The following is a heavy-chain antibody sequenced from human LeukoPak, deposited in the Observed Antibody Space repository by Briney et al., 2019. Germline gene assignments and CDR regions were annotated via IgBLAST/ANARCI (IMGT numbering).Heavy chain of an antibody. Sequence: GASVTVSCKASGYTFTDYYMHWVRQAPGQGLEWMGIINPSGGSTSYAQKFQGRVTMTRDTSTSTVYMELSSLRSEDTAVYYCARDILPSYSGYDRTLPDYWGQGTLVTVSS. CDR1: GYTFTDYY. J-gene: IGHJ4*02. CDR2: INPSGGST. D-gene: IGHD5-12*01. V-gene: IGHV1-46*01. CDR3: ARDILPSYSGYDRTLPDY.